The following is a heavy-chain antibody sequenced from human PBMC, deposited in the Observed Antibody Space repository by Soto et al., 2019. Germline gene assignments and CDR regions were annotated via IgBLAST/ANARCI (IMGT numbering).Heavy chain of an antibody. V-gene: IGHV2-5*02. J-gene: IGHJ3*02. CDR3: AHSGLGSALDAFDI. CDR1: GFSLSTSGVG. Sequence: QITLKESGPPLVKPTQTLTLTCTFSGFSLSTSGVGVRWIRQPPGKALEWLALIYWDDDKRYSPSLKSSLTITKDTSKNQVVLTMTNMDPVDTATYYFAHSGLGSALDAFDIWGHGTLVTVSS. D-gene: IGHD1-26*01. CDR2: IYWDDDK.